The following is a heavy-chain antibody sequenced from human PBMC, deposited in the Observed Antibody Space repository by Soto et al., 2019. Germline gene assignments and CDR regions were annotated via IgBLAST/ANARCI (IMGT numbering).Heavy chain of an antibody. D-gene: IGHD2-2*01. V-gene: IGHV4-34*01. Sequence: PLRLTYAVDGGTFIGYYWSRIRQTPGKGLEWIGEINHSGSTNYNPSLKSRVTISVDTSKNQFSLKLSSVTAADTAVYYCARLVVVPAAMFKTYYYYYMDVWGKGTTVTVSS. CDR3: ARLVVVPAAMFKTYYYYYMDV. J-gene: IGHJ6*03. CDR1: GGTFIGYY. CDR2: INHSGST.